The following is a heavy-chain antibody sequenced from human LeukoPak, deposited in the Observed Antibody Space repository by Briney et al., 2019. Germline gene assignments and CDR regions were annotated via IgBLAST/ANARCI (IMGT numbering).Heavy chain of an antibody. V-gene: IGHV3-53*01. CDR2: IYSDNT. J-gene: IGHJ4*02. D-gene: IGHD2-15*01. Sequence: GGSLRLSCTVSGFTVSTNSMSWVRQAPGKGLEWVSFIYSDNTHYSDSVKGRFTISRDNSKNTLYLQMNSLRAEDTAVYYCARRAGSYSHPYDYWGQGTLVTVSS. CDR3: ARRAGSYSHPYDY. CDR1: GFTVSTNS.